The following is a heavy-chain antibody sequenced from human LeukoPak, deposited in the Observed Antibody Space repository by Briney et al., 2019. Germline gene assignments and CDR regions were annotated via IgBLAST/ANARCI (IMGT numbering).Heavy chain of an antibody. D-gene: IGHD3-9*01. V-gene: IGHV1-18*04. CDR1: GYTFTGYY. Sequence: GASVKVSCKASGYTFTGYYMHWVRQAPGQGLEWMGWISAYNGNTNYAQKLQGRVTMTTDTSTSTAYMELRSLRSDDTAVYYCARVVLRYFDWLSRYFDYWGQGTLVTVSS. J-gene: IGHJ4*02. CDR3: ARVVLRYFDWLSRYFDY. CDR2: ISAYNGNT.